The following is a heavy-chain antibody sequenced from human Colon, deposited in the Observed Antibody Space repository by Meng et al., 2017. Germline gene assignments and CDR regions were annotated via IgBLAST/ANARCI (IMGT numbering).Heavy chain of an antibody. Sequence: HARPQESRPGLVKPSQTLSLTCTVSGGSISIGSSYWNWIRQPAGKGLEWIGRIYTSGGTNYNPSFKSRVTISIDTSKNQFSLKLSSVTAADTAVYYCARDGRTTEWLDPWGQGTLVTVSS. V-gene: IGHV4-61*02. CDR3: ARDGRTTEWLDP. D-gene: IGHD4-17*01. CDR2: IYTSGGT. CDR1: GGSISIGSSY. J-gene: IGHJ5*02.